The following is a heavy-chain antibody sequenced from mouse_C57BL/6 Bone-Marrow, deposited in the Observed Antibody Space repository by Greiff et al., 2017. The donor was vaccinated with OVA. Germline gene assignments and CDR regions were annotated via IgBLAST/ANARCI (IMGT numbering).Heavy chain of an antibody. CDR2: IHPYNDDT. V-gene: IGHV1-47*01. Sequence: VQLKESGAELVKPGASVKMSCKASGYTFTTYPIEWMKQNHGKSLEWIGNIHPYNDDTKYNEKVKGKATLTGENASSTVYLELSRLTSDDSAVYYCSRRDCGTGAMYYWGQGTSVTVSS. CDR1: GYTFTTYP. J-gene: IGHJ4*01. CDR3: SRRDCGTGAMYY. D-gene: IGHD1-1*01.